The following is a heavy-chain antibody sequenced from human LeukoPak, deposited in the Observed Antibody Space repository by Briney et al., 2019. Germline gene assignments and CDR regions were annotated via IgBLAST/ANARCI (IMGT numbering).Heavy chain of an antibody. D-gene: IGHD6-19*01. CDR3: ARAASSSGWYVN. Sequence: GASVKVSCKASGYTFTRHAMNWVRQAPGQGLEWMGWINTNTRNPTYAQGFTGRFVFSLDTSINTAYLQINSLKPADTAVYYCARAASSSGWYVNWGQGTLVTVSS. CDR1: GYTFTRHA. J-gene: IGHJ4*02. CDR2: INTNTRNP. V-gene: IGHV7-4-1*02.